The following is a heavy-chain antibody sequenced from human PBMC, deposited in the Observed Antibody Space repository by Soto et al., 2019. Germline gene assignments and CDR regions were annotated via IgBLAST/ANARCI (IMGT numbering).Heavy chain of an antibody. Sequence: SETLSLTCAVYGGSFSGYYWSWIRQPPGKGLEWIGEINHSGSTNYNPSLKSRVTISVDTSKNQFSLKLSSVTAADTAVYYCARGLSSRITIFGVVIPASGYYGMDVWGQGTTVTVSS. CDR2: INHSGST. D-gene: IGHD3-3*01. CDR1: GGSFSGYY. J-gene: IGHJ6*02. V-gene: IGHV4-34*01. CDR3: ARGLSSRITIFGVVIPASGYYGMDV.